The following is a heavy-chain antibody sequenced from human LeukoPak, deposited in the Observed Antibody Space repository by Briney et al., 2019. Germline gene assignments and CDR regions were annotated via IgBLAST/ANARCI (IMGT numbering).Heavy chain of an antibody. D-gene: IGHD6-13*01. CDR3: ARAHSSSWFDP. V-gene: IGHV4-34*01. Sequence: SETLSLTCAVYGGSFSVYYWSWIRQPPGKGLEWIGEINHSGSTNYNPSLKSRVTISVDTSKNQFSLKLSSVTAADTAVYYCARAHSSSWFDPWGQGTLVTVSS. CDR1: GGSFSVYY. J-gene: IGHJ5*02. CDR2: INHSGST.